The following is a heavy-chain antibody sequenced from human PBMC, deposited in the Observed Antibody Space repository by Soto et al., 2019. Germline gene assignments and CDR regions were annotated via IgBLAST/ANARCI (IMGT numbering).Heavy chain of an antibody. V-gene: IGHV1-18*01. CDR2: VSGDNANT. J-gene: IGHJ5*02. Sequence: QVQLVQSGAEVKKPGTSVKVSCTASGYTFSSHGISWVRQAPGQGLQWIGWVSGDNANTNYAQNLQGRVTMTTDTSTNTGHMALRSTPYNDSAVLYCAIALGYFRTGTCQRERFDPWGQGTLVIVSS. CDR3: AIALGYFRTGTCQRERFDP. CDR1: GYTFSSHG. D-gene: IGHD1-1*01.